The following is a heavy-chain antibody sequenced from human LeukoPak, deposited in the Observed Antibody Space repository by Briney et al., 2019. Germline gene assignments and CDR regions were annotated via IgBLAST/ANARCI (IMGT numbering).Heavy chain of an antibody. Sequence: SETLSLTCTVSGGSISSGSYYWGWIRQPPGKGLEWIVSLYYTGSTYYNPSLQSRITISVYTSKNQFSLKLSSVTAADTAVYFCARQAYYYDSSGYYRNFDYWGQGTLVTVSS. J-gene: IGHJ4*02. V-gene: IGHV4-39*01. CDR2: LYYTGST. D-gene: IGHD3-22*01. CDR3: ARQAYYYDSSGYYRNFDY. CDR1: GGSISSGSYY.